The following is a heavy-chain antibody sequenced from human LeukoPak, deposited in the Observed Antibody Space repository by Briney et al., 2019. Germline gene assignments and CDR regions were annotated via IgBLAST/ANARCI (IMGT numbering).Heavy chain of an antibody. D-gene: IGHD3-22*01. Sequence: PGGSLRLSCAASGFTFSSYEMNWVRQAPGKGLEWVSYISSSGSTIYYADSVKGRFTISRDNAKNSLYMQMNRLRAEDTAVYYCARDSYDSSGYYYRLFDYWGQGTLVTVSS. CDR2: ISSSGSTI. CDR3: ARDSYDSSGYYYRLFDY. J-gene: IGHJ4*02. CDR1: GFTFSSYE. V-gene: IGHV3-48*03.